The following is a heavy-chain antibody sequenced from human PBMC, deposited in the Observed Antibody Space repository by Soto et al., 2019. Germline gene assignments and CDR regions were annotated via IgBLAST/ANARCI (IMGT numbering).Heavy chain of an antibody. CDR2: ISYDGSNK. Sequence: VGSLRLSCAASGFTFSSYGMHWVRQAPGKGLEWVAVISYDGSNKYYADSVKGRFTISGDNSKNTLYLQMNSLRAEDTTVYYCAKDSEESSSGWPDWGQGTLVNVPS. V-gene: IGHV3-30*18. CDR3: AKDSEESSSGWPD. CDR1: GFTFSSYG. J-gene: IGHJ4*02. D-gene: IGHD6-19*01.